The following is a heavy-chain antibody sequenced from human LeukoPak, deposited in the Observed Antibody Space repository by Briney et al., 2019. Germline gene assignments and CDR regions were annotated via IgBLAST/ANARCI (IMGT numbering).Heavy chain of an antibody. J-gene: IGHJ4*02. V-gene: IGHV4-4*07. CDR3: AREPSDYYDRAHPAFDY. CDR2: IYTSGST. D-gene: IGHD3-22*01. CDR1: GGSISSYY. Sequence: SETLSLTCTVSGGSISSYYWSWIRQPAGKGLEWIGRIYTSGSTNYNPSLKSRVTMSVDTSKNQSSLKLSSVTAADTAVYYCAREPSDYYDRAHPAFDYWGQGTLVTVSS.